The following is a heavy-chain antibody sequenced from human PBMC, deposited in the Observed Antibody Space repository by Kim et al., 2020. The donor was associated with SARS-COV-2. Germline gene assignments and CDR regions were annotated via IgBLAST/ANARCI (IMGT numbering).Heavy chain of an antibody. CDR2: INHSGST. V-gene: IGHV4-34*01. Sequence: SETLSLTCAVYGGSFSGYYWSWIRQPPGKGLEWIGEINHSGSTNYNPSLKSRVTISVDTSKNQFSLKLSSVTAADTAVYYCARGRVGYGRVVVAATPHYFDYWGQGTLVTVSS. D-gene: IGHD2-15*01. J-gene: IGHJ4*02. CDR1: GGSFSGYY. CDR3: ARGRVGYGRVVVAATPHYFDY.